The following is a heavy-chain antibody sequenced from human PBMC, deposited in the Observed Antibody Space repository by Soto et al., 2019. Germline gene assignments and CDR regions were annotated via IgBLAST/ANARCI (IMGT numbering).Heavy chain of an antibody. Sequence: PSETLSLTCTVSGGSISSGGYYWSWIRQHPGKGLEWIGYIYYSGSTYYNPSLKSRVTISVDTSKNQFSLKLSSVTAADTAVYYCARGKSARAIGGMDVWGQGTTVTVSS. CDR2: IYYSGST. D-gene: IGHD6-6*01. CDR3: ARGKSARAIGGMDV. J-gene: IGHJ6*02. V-gene: IGHV4-31*03. CDR1: GGSISSGGYY.